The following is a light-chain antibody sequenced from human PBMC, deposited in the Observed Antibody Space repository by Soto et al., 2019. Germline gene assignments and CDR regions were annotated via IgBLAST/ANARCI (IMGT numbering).Light chain of an antibody. Sequence: QPVLTQSPSASASLGASVKLTCTLSSGHNSYAIAWHQQQPEKGPRYVMKINNDGSHIKGDGIPDRFSGSSSGAERYLTISSLQSEYEADYYFQTWGTGPWVFGGGTQLTVL. V-gene: IGLV4-69*02. CDR1: SGHNSYA. CDR2: INNDGSH. J-gene: IGLJ3*02. CDR3: QTWGTGPWV.